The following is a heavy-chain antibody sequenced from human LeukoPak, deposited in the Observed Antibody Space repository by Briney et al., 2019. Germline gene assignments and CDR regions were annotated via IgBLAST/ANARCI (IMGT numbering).Heavy chain of an antibody. J-gene: IGHJ3*02. CDR1: GGSISSYY. Sequence: ETLSLTCTVSGGSISSYYWSWIRQPPGKGLEWIGYIYYSGSTYYNPSLKSRVTISVDTSKNQFSLKLSSVTAADTAVYYCARVCSGGSCYSEGAFDIWGQGTMVTVSS. CDR2: IYYSGST. D-gene: IGHD2-15*01. V-gene: IGHV4-59*12. CDR3: ARVCSGGSCYSEGAFDI.